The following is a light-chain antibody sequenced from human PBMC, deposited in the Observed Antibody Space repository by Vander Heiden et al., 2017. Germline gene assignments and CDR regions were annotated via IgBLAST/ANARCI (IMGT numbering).Light chain of an antibody. J-gene: IGKJ4*01. Sequence: DIQMTQSPSYVSASVGDRVTITCRASQDLSSWLAWYQQKPGRAPQLLIYAASTLQTGVPSRFSGSGSGTEFTLTISRLQPEDFATYYCQQPKSLHTFGGGTKVEIK. CDR1: QDLSSW. CDR3: QQPKSLHT. V-gene: IGKV1-12*01. CDR2: AAS.